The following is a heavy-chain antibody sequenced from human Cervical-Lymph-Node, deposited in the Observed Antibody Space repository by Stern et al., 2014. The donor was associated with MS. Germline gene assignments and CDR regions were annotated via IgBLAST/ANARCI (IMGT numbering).Heavy chain of an antibody. CDR1: GYTFTNYA. CDR3: ARGYSTTYLDY. CDR2: IHPGNGDS. Sequence: DQLVESGAEVKKPGASVKVSCKASGYTFTNYALHWVRQAPGQRPEWMGWIHPGNGDSKYSQNIQDRVTITRDTSANTVYMELRSLRVEDTAMYYCARGYSTTYLDYWGQGTLVTVSS. J-gene: IGHJ4*02. V-gene: IGHV1-3*01. D-gene: IGHD6-13*01.